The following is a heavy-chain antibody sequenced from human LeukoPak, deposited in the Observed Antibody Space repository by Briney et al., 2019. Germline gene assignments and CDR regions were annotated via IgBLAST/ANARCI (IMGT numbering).Heavy chain of an antibody. V-gene: IGHV4-38-2*02. Sequence: SETLSLTCTVSGYSISSGYYWGWIRQPPGKGLEWIGSIYHSGSTYYNPSLKSRVTISVDTSKNQFSLKLSSVTAADTAVYYCARAGPSAWQFQYYYDTQGGAFDIWGQGTMVTVSS. J-gene: IGHJ3*02. CDR1: GYSISSGYY. D-gene: IGHD3-22*01. CDR2: IYHSGST. CDR3: ARAGPSAWQFQYYYDTQGGAFDI.